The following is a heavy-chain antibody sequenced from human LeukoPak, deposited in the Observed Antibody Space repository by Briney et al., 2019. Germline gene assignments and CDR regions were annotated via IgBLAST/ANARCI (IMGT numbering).Heavy chain of an antibody. Sequence: SETLSLTCTVSGYSISSGYYWAWIRQPPGKGLEWIGSVYHSGSTYYSPSLESRVTISIDTSRNKFSLKLSSVTAADTAVYYCARGGSGYDWFDPWGQGTLVTVSS. CDR2: VYHSGST. V-gene: IGHV4-38-2*02. CDR3: ARGGSGYDWFDP. CDR1: GYSISSGYY. D-gene: IGHD5-12*01. J-gene: IGHJ5*02.